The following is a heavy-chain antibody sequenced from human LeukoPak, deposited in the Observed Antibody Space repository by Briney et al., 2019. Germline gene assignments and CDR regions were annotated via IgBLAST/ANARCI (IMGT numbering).Heavy chain of an antibody. CDR1: GGTFSSYA. V-gene: IGHV1-69*04. Sequence: SVKVSCKASGGTFSSYAISWVRQAPGQGLEWMGRIIPILGIANYAQKFQGRVTITADKSTSTAYMELSSLRSEDTAVYYCARDPEYSSGWPKINFYYYYYGMDVWGQGTTVTVSS. J-gene: IGHJ6*02. CDR3: ARDPEYSSGWPKINFYYYYYGMDV. CDR2: IIPILGIA. D-gene: IGHD6-19*01.